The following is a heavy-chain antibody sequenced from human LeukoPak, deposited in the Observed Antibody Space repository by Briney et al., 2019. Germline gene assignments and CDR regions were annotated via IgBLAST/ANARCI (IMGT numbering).Heavy chain of an antibody. CDR2: MNPNSGNT. D-gene: IGHD2-2*02. V-gene: IGHV1-8*03. Sequence: ASVKVSCKASGYTFTSYDINWVRQATGQGLEWMGWMNPNSGNTGYAQKFQGRVTITRNPSISTAYMELSSLRSEDTAVYYCARGGSTSCYTGYCYYYMDVWGKGTTVTVSS. J-gene: IGHJ6*03. CDR1: GYTFTSYD. CDR3: ARGGSTSCYTGYCYYYMDV.